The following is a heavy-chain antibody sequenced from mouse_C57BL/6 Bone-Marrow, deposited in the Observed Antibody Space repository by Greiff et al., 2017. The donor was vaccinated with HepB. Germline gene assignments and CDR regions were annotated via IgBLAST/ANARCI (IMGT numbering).Heavy chain of an antibody. CDR1: GYTFTSYW. Sequence: VQLQQPGAELVKPGASVKMSCKASGYTFTSYWITWVKQRPGQGLEWIGDIYPGSGSTNYNEKFKSKATLTVDTSSSTAYMQLSSLTSEDSAVYYCARSPLTTVVAFDYWGQGTTLTVSS. V-gene: IGHV1-55*01. J-gene: IGHJ2*01. CDR3: ARSPLTTVVAFDY. D-gene: IGHD1-1*01. CDR2: IYPGSGST.